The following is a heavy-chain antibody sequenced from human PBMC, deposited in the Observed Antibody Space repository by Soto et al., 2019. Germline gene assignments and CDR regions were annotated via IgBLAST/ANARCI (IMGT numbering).Heavy chain of an antibody. CDR2: IKSKTDGGTT. Sequence: PVGSLRLSCAASGFTFSNAWMSWVRQAPGKGLEWVGRIKSKTDGGTTDYAAPVKGRFTISRDDSKNTLYLQMNSLKTEDTAVYYCTTGTSWLYFDYWGQGTLVTVSS. D-gene: IGHD2-2*01. CDR1: GFTFSNAW. CDR3: TTGTSWLYFDY. J-gene: IGHJ4*02. V-gene: IGHV3-15*01.